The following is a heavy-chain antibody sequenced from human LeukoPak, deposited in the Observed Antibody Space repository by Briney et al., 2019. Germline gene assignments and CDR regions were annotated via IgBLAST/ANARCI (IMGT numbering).Heavy chain of an antibody. CDR3: ARAVGGYHFDY. CDR1: GGSFSTRGYY. Sequence: SETLSLTCTVSGGSFSTRGYYWVWIRQPPGKGLEWIANIYYSGSTYYNPSLKSRVTISVDASKNQFSLKLSSVTAADTAVYYCARAVGGYHFDYWGQGTLVTGS. CDR2: IYYSGST. V-gene: IGHV4-39*07. J-gene: IGHJ4*02. D-gene: IGHD3-16*01.